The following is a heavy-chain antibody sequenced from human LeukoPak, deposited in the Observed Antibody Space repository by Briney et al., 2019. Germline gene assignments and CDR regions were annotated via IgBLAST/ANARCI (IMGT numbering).Heavy chain of an antibody. J-gene: IGHJ4*02. CDR2: INPNSGGT. CDR1: GYAFTGYY. D-gene: IGHD1-26*01. Sequence: ASVKVSCKASGYAFTGYYMHWVRQAPGQGLEWMGRINPNSGGTNYAQKFQGRVTMTRDTSISTAYMELSRLRSDDTAVYYCATHPMEVGATFNFDYWGQGTLVTVSS. V-gene: IGHV1-2*06. CDR3: ATHPMEVGATFNFDY.